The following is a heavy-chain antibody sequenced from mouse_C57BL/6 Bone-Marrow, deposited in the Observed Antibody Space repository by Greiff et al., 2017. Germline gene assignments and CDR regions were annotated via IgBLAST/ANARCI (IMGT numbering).Heavy chain of an antibody. CDR2: IHPNSGST. D-gene: IGHD1-1*01. V-gene: IGHV1-64*01. J-gene: IGHJ3*01. CDR3: ARYYPYRGAY. Sequence: VQLQQPGAELVKPGASVKLSYKASGYTFTSYWMHWVKQRPGQGLEWIGMIHPNSGSTNYNEKFKSNATLTVDKSSSTAYMQLSSLTSEASAVYYCARYYPYRGAYWGQGTLVTVSA. CDR1: GYTFTSYW.